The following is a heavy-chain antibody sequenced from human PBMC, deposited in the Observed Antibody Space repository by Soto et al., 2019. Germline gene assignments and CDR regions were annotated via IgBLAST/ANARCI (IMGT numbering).Heavy chain of an antibody. D-gene: IGHD3-16*01. CDR1: GFTFRNYA. CDR3: VKEGEACNGVWDYFDH. V-gene: IGHV3-23*01. Sequence: EVQLLESGGGWVQPGGSLRLSCAASGFTFRNYAMTWVRQAPGKGLEWVSGISGGGDETYNADSVKGRFTISRDNPKNTLYLQMNSLRAEDTAIYYCVKEGEACNGVWDYFDHWGQGTLIAVSS. J-gene: IGHJ4*02. CDR2: ISGGGDET.